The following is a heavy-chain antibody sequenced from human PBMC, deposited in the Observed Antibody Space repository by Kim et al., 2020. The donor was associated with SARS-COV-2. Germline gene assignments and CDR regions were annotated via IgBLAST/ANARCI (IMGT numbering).Heavy chain of an antibody. CDR3: ARELERFGELFAWFDP. CDR2: IYYSGST. Sequence: SETLSLTCTVSGGSISSGGYYWSWIRQHPGKGLEWIGYIYYSGSTYYNPSLKSRVTISVDTSKNQFSLKLSSVTAADTAVYYCARELERFGELFAWFDPWGQGTLVTVSS. V-gene: IGHV4-31*03. CDR1: GGSISSGGYY. D-gene: IGHD3-10*01. J-gene: IGHJ5*02.